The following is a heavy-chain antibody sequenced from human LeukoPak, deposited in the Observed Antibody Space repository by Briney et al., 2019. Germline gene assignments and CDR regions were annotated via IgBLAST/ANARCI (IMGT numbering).Heavy chain of an antibody. CDR1: GFTFSTYW. J-gene: IGHJ3*02. Sequence: GGSLRLSCAASGFTFSTYWMTWLRQAPGKGLEWVANINQDGSEKNYVDSVKGRFIISRDNAKNSLYLQMNSLRVEDTAVYYCATYWRHFDWLLSDIWGLGTMVTVSS. CDR3: ATYWRHFDWLLSDI. V-gene: IGHV3-7*05. CDR2: INQDGSEK. D-gene: IGHD3-9*01.